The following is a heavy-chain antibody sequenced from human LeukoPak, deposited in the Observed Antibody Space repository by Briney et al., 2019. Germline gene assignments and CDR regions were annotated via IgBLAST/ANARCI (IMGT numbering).Heavy chain of an antibody. CDR1: GFTFSNYA. D-gene: IGHD1-26*01. V-gene: IGHV3-23*01. J-gene: IGHJ4*02. CDR2: ISESGDTT. Sequence: PGGSLRLSCAASGFTFSNYAMNWVRQAPGKGLEWVSSISESGDTTHYADSVKGRFTISRDNAQNTLYLQMNTLRAEDTALYYCAKQWVDCWGQGTLVTVPS. CDR3: AKQWVDC.